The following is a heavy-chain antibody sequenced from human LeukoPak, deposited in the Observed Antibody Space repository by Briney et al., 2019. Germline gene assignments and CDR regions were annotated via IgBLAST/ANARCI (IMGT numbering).Heavy chain of an antibody. D-gene: IGHD6-6*01. CDR3: ARGYSSSSGFDY. V-gene: IGHV3-11*04. Sequence: PGGSLRLSCAASGFTVSSNYMSWVRQAPGKGLEWVSYISSSGSTIYYADSVKGRFTISRDNAKNSLYLQMNSLRAEDTAVYYCARGYSSSSGFDYWGQGTLVTVSS. J-gene: IGHJ4*02. CDR1: GFTVSSNY. CDR2: ISSSGSTI.